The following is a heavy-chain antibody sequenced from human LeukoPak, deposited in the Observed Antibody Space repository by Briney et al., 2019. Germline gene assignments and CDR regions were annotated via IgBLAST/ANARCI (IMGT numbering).Heavy chain of an antibody. CDR3: ARDGDSSGHGPYYYGMDV. CDR1: GYTFTSYG. CDR2: ISAYSGDT. Sequence: GASVTVSCKASGYTFTSYGISWMRQAPGQGLEWMGWISAYSGDTNYAQKLQGRVTMTTDTSTSTAYMELRSLRSDDTAVYYCARDGDSSGHGPYYYGMDVWGQGTTVTVSS. V-gene: IGHV1-18*01. D-gene: IGHD6-19*01. J-gene: IGHJ6*02.